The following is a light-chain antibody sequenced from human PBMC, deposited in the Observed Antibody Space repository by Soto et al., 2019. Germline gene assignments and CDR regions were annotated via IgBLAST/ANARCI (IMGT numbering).Light chain of an antibody. CDR3: AASDNSLIALYV. V-gene: IGLV1-47*01. Sequence: QSVLTQPPSASGTPGQRVTISCSGSSSNIGSNYVYWYQQLPGTAPKLLIYRNNQRPSGVPDRFSGSKSGTSASLAISGLRSEDEVDYYWAASDNSLIALYVFVPGTKLPV. CDR1: SSNIGSNY. CDR2: RNN. J-gene: IGLJ1*01.